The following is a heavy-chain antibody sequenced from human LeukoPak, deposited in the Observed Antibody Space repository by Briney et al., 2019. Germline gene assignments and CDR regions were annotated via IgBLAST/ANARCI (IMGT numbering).Heavy chain of an antibody. V-gene: IGHV1-69*05. CDR1: GGTFSSYA. J-gene: IGHJ4*02. Sequence: SVKVSCKASGGTFSSYAISWVRQAPGQGLEWMGGIIPIFGTANYAQKFQGRVTITTDESTSTAYMELSSLRSEDTAVYYCARTYSSRRLNDYWGQGILVTVSS. CDR2: IIPIFGTA. D-gene: IGHD6-13*01. CDR3: ARTYSSRRLNDY.